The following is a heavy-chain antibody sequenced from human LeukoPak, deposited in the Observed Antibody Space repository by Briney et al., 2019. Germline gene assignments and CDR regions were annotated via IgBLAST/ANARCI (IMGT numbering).Heavy chain of an antibody. CDR3: ARLPYYYDSSGQRNWFDP. D-gene: IGHD3-22*01. V-gene: IGHV5-51*01. CDR2: IYPGDSDT. CDR1: GYSFTSYW. Sequence: GESLKISCKGSGYSFTSYWIGWVRQMPGKGLEWMGIIYPGDSDTRYSPSFQGQVTISADKSISTAYLQWSSLKASDTAMYYCARLPYYYDSSGQRNWFDPWGQGTLVTVSS. J-gene: IGHJ5*02.